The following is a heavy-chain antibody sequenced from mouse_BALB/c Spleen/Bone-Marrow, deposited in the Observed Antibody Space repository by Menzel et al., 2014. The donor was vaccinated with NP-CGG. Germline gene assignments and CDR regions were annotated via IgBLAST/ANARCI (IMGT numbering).Heavy chain of an antibody. CDR1: GYTLTSYW. Sequence: DLVKPGASVKLSCKASGYTLTSYWINWIEQRPGQGLEWIGRIAPGSGSTYYNEMFKGKATLTVDTSSSTAYIQLSSLSSEDSAVYFCARRYFDVWGAGTTVTVSS. V-gene: IGHV1S41*01. CDR2: IAPGSGST. CDR3: ARRYFDV. J-gene: IGHJ1*01.